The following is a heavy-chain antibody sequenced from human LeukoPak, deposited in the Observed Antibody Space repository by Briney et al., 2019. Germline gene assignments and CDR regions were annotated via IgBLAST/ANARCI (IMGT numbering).Heavy chain of an antibody. V-gene: IGHV3-23*01. Sequence: GGSLRLSCAASGFTFNNYAMTWVRQAPGKGLEWVSVINGGGSSYYADSVKGRFTVSRDNAKNSLYLQMNSLRAEDTALYYCARVVGYYDSSGHYYFDYWGQGTLVTVSS. J-gene: IGHJ4*02. D-gene: IGHD3-22*01. CDR3: ARVVGYYDSSGHYYFDY. CDR1: GFTFNNYA. CDR2: INGGGSS.